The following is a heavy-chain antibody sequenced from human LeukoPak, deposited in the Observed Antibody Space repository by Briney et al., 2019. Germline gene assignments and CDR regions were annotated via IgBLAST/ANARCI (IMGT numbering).Heavy chain of an antibody. J-gene: IGHJ1*01. D-gene: IGHD6-19*01. CDR3: AKDRSSGWYSFQH. V-gene: IGHV3-33*06. CDR1: GFTFTNFG. Sequence: GGSLRLSCAASGFTFTNFGLHWVRQAPGKGLEWVAVIWYDGSKKYYVDSVKGRFTISRDTSKNTLYLQMNNLRAEDTAVYYCAKDRSSGWYSFQHWGQGTLVSVSS. CDR2: IWYDGSKK.